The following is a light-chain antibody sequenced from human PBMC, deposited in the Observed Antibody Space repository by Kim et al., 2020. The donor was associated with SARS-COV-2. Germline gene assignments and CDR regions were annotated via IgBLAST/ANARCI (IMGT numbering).Light chain of an antibody. CDR2: SIS. CDR3: QQYGSSPLT. Sequence: EIVLTQSPGPLSLSPGERATPSCRPSQSVSRYLAWYQQKPGQAPKLLIYSISTRATGIPDRFTGSGSGTDFTLTISRLEPEDFAMYYCQQYGSSPLTFGGGTKVDIK. J-gene: IGKJ4*01. V-gene: IGKV3-20*01. CDR1: QSVSRY.